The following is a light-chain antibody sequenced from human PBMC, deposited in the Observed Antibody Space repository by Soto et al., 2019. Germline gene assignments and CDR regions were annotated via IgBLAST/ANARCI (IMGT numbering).Light chain of an antibody. CDR1: RSKIGTNT. CDR2: SNN. CDR3: AAWDDSFNGPV. V-gene: IGLV1-44*01. Sequence: QSVLTQPPSPSGTPGQRVIISCSGRRSKIGTNTLNWYQQFPGTAPKLLIYSNNEWPSGFPDRFSGSRSGTSASLAFSGLQSEDEAVYYCAAWDDSFNGPVFGGGTQLT. J-gene: IGLJ2*01.